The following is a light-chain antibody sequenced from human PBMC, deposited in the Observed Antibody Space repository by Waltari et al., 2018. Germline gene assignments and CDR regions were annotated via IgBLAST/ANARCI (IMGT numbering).Light chain of an antibody. V-gene: IGKV4-1*01. CDR2: WAS. J-gene: IGKJ2*01. CDR1: QSVLYSSNNKNY. CDR3: QQYYSTPLT. Sequence: DIVMTQSPDSLAVSLGERATINCKSSQSVLYSSNNKNYLALYQQKPGQPPKLLIYWASTRESGVPDRFSGSGSGTDFTLTISSLQAEDVAVYYCQQYYSTPLTFGQGTKLEIK.